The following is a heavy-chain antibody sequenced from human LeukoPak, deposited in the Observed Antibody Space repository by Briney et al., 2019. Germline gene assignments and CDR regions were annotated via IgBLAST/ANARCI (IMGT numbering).Heavy chain of an antibody. D-gene: IGHD6-13*01. J-gene: IGHJ4*02. CDR2: ISAYNGNT. Sequence: ASVKVSCKASGYTFTDFYMHWLRQAPGQGLEWMGWISAYNGNTNYAQKLQGRVTMTTDTSTSTAYMELRSLRSDDTAVYYCARAEEQQLVDYWGQGTLVTVSS. CDR3: ARAEEQQLVDY. CDR1: GYTFTDFY. V-gene: IGHV1-18*04.